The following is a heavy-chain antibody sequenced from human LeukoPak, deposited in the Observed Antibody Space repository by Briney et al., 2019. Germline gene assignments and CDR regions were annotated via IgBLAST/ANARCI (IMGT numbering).Heavy chain of an antibody. J-gene: IGHJ4*02. CDR2: ISGSGGST. CDR3: AKVVATIRWFDD. Sequence: QSGGSLRLSCAASGFTFSSYAMSWVRQAPGKGLEWVSAISGSGGSTYYADSVKGRFTISRDNSKNTLYLQMNSLRAEDTAVCYCAKVVATIRWFDDGRQGTLVTVSS. V-gene: IGHV3-23*01. CDR1: GFTFSSYA. D-gene: IGHD5-24*01.